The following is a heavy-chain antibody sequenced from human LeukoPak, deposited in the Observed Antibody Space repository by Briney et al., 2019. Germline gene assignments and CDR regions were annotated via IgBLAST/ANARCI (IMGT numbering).Heavy chain of an antibody. J-gene: IGHJ6*03. CDR1: GFTFSSYW. CDR3: ARGPTCGDNPYYYYYYMDV. Sequence: PGGSLRLSCAASGFTFSSYWMSWVRQAPGKGLEWVANIKQDGSEKYYVDSVKGRFTIPRDNAKNSLYLQMNSLRAEDTAVYYCARGPTCGDNPYYYYYYMDVWGKGTTVTVSS. CDR2: IKQDGSEK. D-gene: IGHD2-21*02. V-gene: IGHV3-7*01.